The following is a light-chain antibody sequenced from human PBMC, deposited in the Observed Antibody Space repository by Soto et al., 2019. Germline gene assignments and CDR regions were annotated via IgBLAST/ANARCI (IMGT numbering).Light chain of an antibody. Sequence: EIVLTQSPATLSVFPGEKATLSCGASQSVSNNLAWYHQKPGQAPRPLIYGASTRATRVPARFSGSGSGTEFTLTVISLQAEDSAIYYCQQYSSWPFTFGPGTKVAIE. CDR3: QQYSSWPFT. CDR2: GAS. J-gene: IGKJ3*01. V-gene: IGKV3-15*01. CDR1: QSVSNN.